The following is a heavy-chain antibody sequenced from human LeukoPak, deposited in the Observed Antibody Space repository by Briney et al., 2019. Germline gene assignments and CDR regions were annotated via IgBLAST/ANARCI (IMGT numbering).Heavy chain of an antibody. V-gene: IGHV1-69*13. CDR3: ARGFYYDSSGYLPYYFDY. D-gene: IGHD3-22*01. CDR1: GGTFSSYA. Sequence: SVKVSCKASGGTFSSYAISWVRQAPGQGLEWMGGIIPIFGTANYAQKFQGRVTITADESTSTAYMEPSSLRSEDTAVYYCARGFYYDSSGYLPYYFDYWGQGTLVAVSS. J-gene: IGHJ4*02. CDR2: IIPIFGTA.